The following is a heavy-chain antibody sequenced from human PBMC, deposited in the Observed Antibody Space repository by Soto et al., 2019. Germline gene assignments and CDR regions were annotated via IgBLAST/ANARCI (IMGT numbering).Heavy chain of an antibody. Sequence: ASVKVSCKASGYTFTGYYMHWVRQAPGQGLEWMGWINPNSGGTNYAQKFQGWVTMTRDTSISTAYMELSRLRSDDTAVYYCAREGDYDILTGYYNGYYYYGMDVWGQGTTVTVSS. CDR2: INPNSGGT. V-gene: IGHV1-2*04. CDR3: AREGDYDILTGYYNGYYYYGMDV. CDR1: GYTFTGYY. J-gene: IGHJ6*02. D-gene: IGHD3-9*01.